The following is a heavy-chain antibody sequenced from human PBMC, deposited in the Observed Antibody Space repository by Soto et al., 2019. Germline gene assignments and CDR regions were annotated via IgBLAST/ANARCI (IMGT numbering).Heavy chain of an antibody. CDR3: ARAAILTGYYNAELNWFDP. Sequence: ASVKVSSKASGYTFTGYYMHWVRQAPGQGLEWMGWINPNSGGTNYAQKFQGWVTMTRGTSISTAYMELSRLRSDDTAVYYCARAAILTGYYNAELNWFDPWGQGTLVTAPQ. D-gene: IGHD3-9*01. CDR1: GYTFTGYY. J-gene: IGHJ5*02. V-gene: IGHV1-2*04. CDR2: INPNSGGT.